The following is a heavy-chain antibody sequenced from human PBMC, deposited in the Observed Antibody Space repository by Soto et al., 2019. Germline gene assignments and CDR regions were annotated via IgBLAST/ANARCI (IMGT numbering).Heavy chain of an antibody. Sequence: XKVXCKASXXXFTSYGXXXXXQAPGQGXEXXXXISAYNGNTNYAQKLQGRVTMTTDTSTSTXYMELRSLRSDDTAVYYCARDRSYDILTGSNRRDYWGQGTLVTVSS. CDR3: ARDRSYDILTGSNRRDY. D-gene: IGHD3-9*01. CDR1: XXXFTSYG. J-gene: IGHJ4*02. V-gene: IGHV1-18*04. CDR2: ISAYNGNT.